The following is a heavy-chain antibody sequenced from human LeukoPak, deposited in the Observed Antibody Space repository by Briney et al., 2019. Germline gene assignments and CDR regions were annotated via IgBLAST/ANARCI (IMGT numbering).Heavy chain of an antibody. Sequence: WASVKVSCKAFGYTFTGYYMHWVRQAPGQGLEWMGWINPNSGGTNYAQKFQGRVTMTRDTSISTAYMELSRLRSDDTAVYYCATYIAAAREFDPWGQGTLVTVSS. D-gene: IGHD6-13*01. CDR3: ATYIAAAREFDP. CDR2: INPNSGGT. CDR1: GYTFTGYY. J-gene: IGHJ5*02. V-gene: IGHV1-2*02.